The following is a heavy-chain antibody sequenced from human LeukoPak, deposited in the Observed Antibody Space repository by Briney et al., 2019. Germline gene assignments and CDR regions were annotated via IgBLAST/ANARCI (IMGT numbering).Heavy chain of an antibody. CDR3: AKDVYGGAQEGWHFQH. Sequence: PGGSLRLSCAASGFTFSSYSMNWVRQAPGKGLEWVSSSSSSSSYIYYADSVKGRFTISRDNAKNSLYLQMNSLRAEDTAVYYCAKDVYGGAQEGWHFQHWGQGTLVTVSS. CDR1: GFTFSSYS. V-gene: IGHV3-21*04. CDR2: SSSSSSYI. D-gene: IGHD3-16*01. J-gene: IGHJ1*01.